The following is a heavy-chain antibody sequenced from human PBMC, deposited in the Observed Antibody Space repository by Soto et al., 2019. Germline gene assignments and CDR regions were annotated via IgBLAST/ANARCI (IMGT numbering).Heavy chain of an antibody. V-gene: IGHV4-4*02. Sequence: QVQLQESGPGLVKPSGTLSVTCAVPSGSFSSNNLWSWVRQPPGKGLEWIGDISHSGSTNYNPSLKSRVSISVDKSTNQLSLKLRFVTAADTAVYYCARVPRLVKGNSSGLGVGWFEPWGQGTLVTVSS. CDR1: SGSFSSNNL. CDR3: ARVPRLVKGNSSGLGVGWFEP. J-gene: IGHJ5*02. D-gene: IGHD3-16*01. CDR2: ISHSGST.